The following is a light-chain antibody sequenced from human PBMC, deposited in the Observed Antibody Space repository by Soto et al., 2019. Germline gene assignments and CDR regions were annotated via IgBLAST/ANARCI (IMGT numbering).Light chain of an antibody. J-gene: IGKJ2*02. CDR3: QQFNSYPPWT. Sequence: AIPLTQSPSSLSASVGDRVTITCRASQGISSALAWYQQKPGKAPKLLIYDASSLESGVPSRFSGSGSGTDFTLTISSLQPEDFATYYCQQFNSYPPWTFGQGTKLEIK. CDR2: DAS. CDR1: QGISSA. V-gene: IGKV1-13*02.